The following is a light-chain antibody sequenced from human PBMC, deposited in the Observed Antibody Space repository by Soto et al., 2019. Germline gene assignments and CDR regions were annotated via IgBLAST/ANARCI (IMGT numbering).Light chain of an antibody. CDR2: GAS. Sequence: VLSQSPCTLSLSTGERATLSCRASQSVSSSYLAWYQQKPGQAPRLLIYGASSRATGIPDRFSGSGSGTDFTLTISRLEPEDFAVYYCQQYGSSPSTFGQGTRLEIK. J-gene: IGKJ5*01. CDR3: QQYGSSPST. V-gene: IGKV3-20*01. CDR1: QSVSSSY.